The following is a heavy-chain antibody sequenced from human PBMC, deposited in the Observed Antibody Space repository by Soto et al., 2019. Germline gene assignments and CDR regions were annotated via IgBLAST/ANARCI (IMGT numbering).Heavy chain of an antibody. Sequence: EVQLVESGGCVVQPGGSLRLSCAASGFTFSSYSMNWVRQAPGKGLEWVSYISSSSSTIYYADSVKGRFTISRGNAKNSLYVPMNSLRDEDTDVYYCARDQVTIFGVVIWYLDYYYYYGMDVWGQGTTVTV. V-gene: IGHV3-48*02. CDR1: GFTFSSYS. CDR2: ISSSSSTI. D-gene: IGHD3-3*01. CDR3: ARDQVTIFGVVIWYLDYYYYYGMDV. J-gene: IGHJ6*02.